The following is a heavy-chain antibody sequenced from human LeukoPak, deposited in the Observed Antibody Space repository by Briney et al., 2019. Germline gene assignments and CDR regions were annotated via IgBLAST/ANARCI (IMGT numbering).Heavy chain of an antibody. J-gene: IGHJ4*02. Sequence: ASVKVSCKASGYTFTDYFLHWVRQAPGQGLEWMGWINPNIGATLYAQKFQGRVTMTRDTSISTAYMELNGLRSDDTAVYYCARDDYGDLQFFENWGQGTLVTVSS. V-gene: IGHV1-2*02. D-gene: IGHD4-17*01. CDR1: GYTFTDYF. CDR3: ARDDYGDLQFFEN. CDR2: INPNIGAT.